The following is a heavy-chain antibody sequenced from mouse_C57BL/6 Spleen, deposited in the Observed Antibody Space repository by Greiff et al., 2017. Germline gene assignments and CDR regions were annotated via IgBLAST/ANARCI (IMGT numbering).Heavy chain of an antibody. V-gene: IGHV1-64*01. Sequence: VQLQQPGAELVKPGASVKLSCKASGYTFTSYWMHWVKQRPGQGLEWIGMIPPTSGSTNYNDKFKSKATLTVDTASSTTYMQLSTLTSDDSAVYYCARSGQLRLKDALDYWGQGTSVTVSS. CDR2: IPPTSGST. CDR1: GYTFTSYW. J-gene: IGHJ4*01. D-gene: IGHD3-2*02. CDR3: ARSGQLRLKDALDY.